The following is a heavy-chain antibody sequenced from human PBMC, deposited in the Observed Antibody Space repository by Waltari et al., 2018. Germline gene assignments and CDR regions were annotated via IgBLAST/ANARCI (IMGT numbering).Heavy chain of an antibody. CDR3: AKDMHSSSSWYFDL. D-gene: IGHD6-6*01. CDR2: ISWVGGST. Sequence: EVQLVESGGVVVQPGGSLRLSCAASGFTFDDYTMHWVRQAPGKGLEWVSLISWVGGSTYYADSVKGRFTISRDNSKNSLYLQMNSLRTEDTALYYCAKDMHSSSSWYFDLWGRGTLVTVSS. CDR1: GFTFDDYT. V-gene: IGHV3-43*01. J-gene: IGHJ2*01.